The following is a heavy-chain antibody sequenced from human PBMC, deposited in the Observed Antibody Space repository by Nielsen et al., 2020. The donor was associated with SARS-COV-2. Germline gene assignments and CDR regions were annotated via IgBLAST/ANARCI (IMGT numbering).Heavy chain of an antibody. V-gene: IGHV3-9*01. CDR2: ISWNSGSI. Sequence: SLKISCAASGFTFDNYAMHWVRQAPGKGLEWVSGISWNSGSIGYADSVKGRFTISRDNAKNSLYLQMNSLRAEDTALYYCAKGGATGGNCYYYMDVWGKGTTVTVSS. D-gene: IGHD1-26*01. CDR1: GFTFDNYA. J-gene: IGHJ6*03. CDR3: AKGGATGGNCYYYMDV.